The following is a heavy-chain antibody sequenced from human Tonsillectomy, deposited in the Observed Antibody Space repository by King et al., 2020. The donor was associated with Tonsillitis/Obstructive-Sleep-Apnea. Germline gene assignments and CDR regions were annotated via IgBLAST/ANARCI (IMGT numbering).Heavy chain of an antibody. CDR3: ARDRGSTVTTPSWNYYMDV. J-gene: IGHJ6*03. CDR2: IIPLFGTA. D-gene: IGHD4-17*01. CDR1: GGTFSSYA. Sequence: QLVQSGAEVKKPGSSVKVSCKSSGGTFSSYAISWVRQAPGQGLEWMGGIIPLFGTAHYAQKFQVRVTITPDESTSTVYMVLSSLRSDDTAVYYCARDRGSTVTTPSWNYYMDVWGKGTTVTVSS. V-gene: IGHV1-69*01.